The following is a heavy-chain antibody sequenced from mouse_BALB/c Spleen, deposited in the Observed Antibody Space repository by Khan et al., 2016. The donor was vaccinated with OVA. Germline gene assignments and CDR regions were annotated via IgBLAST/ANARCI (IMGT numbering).Heavy chain of an antibody. CDR1: GYTFTSYW. J-gene: IGHJ3*01. V-gene: IGHV1-4*01. CDR3: VKHGSSSAWFTY. Sequence: QVQLQQSGAELARPGASVKMSCKASGYTFTSYWMHWVKQRPGQGLEWIGYINPSTDYTYYNQNFKDKATLTADKSSNTAYMQLNSLTSEDSAVYYCVKHGSSSAWFTYWGQGTLVTVSA. D-gene: IGHD1-1*01. CDR2: INPSTDYT.